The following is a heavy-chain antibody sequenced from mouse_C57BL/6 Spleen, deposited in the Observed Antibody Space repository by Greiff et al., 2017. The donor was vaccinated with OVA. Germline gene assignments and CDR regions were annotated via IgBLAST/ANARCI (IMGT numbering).Heavy chain of an antibody. Sequence: QVQLQQPGAELVMPGASVKLSCKASGYTFTSYWMHWVKQRPGQGLEWIGEIDPSDSYTNYNQKFKGKSTLTVDKSSSTAYMQLSSLTSEDSAVYYCARSRGYDADAPINAMDYWGQGTSVTVSS. J-gene: IGHJ4*01. V-gene: IGHV1-69*01. D-gene: IGHD2-2*01. CDR2: IDPSDSYT. CDR3: ARSRGYDADAPINAMDY. CDR1: GYTFTSYW.